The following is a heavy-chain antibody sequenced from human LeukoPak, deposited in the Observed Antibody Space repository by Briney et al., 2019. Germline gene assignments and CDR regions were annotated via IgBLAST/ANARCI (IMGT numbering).Heavy chain of an antibody. CDR3: AGGYYFGDY. V-gene: IGHV3-30*03. J-gene: IGHJ4*02. Sequence: PGGSLRLSCAASGFSFRSCGMQWVRQAPGKGLEWVTLISDDGNNKYYADSVKGRFTISRDNSKNTLNLQMNSLRAEDTAVYYCAGGYYFGDYWGQGTLVTVSS. CDR2: ISDDGNNK. D-gene: IGHD3-22*01. CDR1: GFSFRSCG.